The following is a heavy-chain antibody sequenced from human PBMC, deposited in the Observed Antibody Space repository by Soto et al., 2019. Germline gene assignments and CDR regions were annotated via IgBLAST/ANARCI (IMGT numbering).Heavy chain of an antibody. J-gene: IGHJ6*02. CDR1: GFIFSSYA. D-gene: IGHD3-10*01. CDR3: AKKSVVGTMGDGAYYYGMDV. V-gene: IGHV3-23*01. CDR2: ISGSDGST. Sequence: EVQLLESGGDLVQPGGSLRLSCAASGFIFSSYAMNWVRQAPGKGLEWVSGISGSDGSTYYADSVKGRLTISRDNSKNTAYMQMSSLRAEDTAVYYCAKKSVVGTMGDGAYYYGMDVWGQGTTVTVSS.